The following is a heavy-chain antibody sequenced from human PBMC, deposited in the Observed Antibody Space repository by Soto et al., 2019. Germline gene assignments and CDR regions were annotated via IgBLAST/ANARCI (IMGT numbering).Heavy chain of an antibody. CDR2: IYYSGST. J-gene: IGHJ3*02. D-gene: IGHD2-15*01. Sequence: QVQLQESGPGLVKPSETLSLTCTVSGGSVSSGSYYWSWIRQPPGKGLEWIGYIYYSGSTNYNPSLKSRVTISVDTSKNQFSLKLSSVTAAETAVYYCARVRIGYCSGGSCYGRQNAFDIWGQGTMVTVSS. V-gene: IGHV4-61*01. CDR3: ARVRIGYCSGGSCYGRQNAFDI. CDR1: GGSVSSGSYY.